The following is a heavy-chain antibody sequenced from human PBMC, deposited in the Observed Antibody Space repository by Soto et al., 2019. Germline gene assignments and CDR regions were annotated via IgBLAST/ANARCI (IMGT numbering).Heavy chain of an antibody. CDR3: VRDRFAYFAPPASDY. CDR2: ITTFNGKT. Sequence: QVQMVQSGAEVKMPGASVKVSCKASNYTFINFGISWVRQAPGQGLEWMGWITTFNGKTNYAQKFQGRITITADTSTSTAYMELRSLISDDTAVNYCVRDRFAYFAPPASDYWGQGTLVTVSS. D-gene: IGHD3-9*01. J-gene: IGHJ4*02. V-gene: IGHV1-18*01. CDR1: NYTFINFG.